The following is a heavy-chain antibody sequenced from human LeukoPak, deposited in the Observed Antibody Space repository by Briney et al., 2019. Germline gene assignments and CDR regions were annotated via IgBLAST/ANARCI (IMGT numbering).Heavy chain of an antibody. Sequence: GGSLRLSCAASGFTVSSNYMSWVRQAPGKGLEWVSVIYSGGSTYYADSVKGRFTISRDNSKNTLYLQMNSLRAEDTAVYYCAKRGLGYYDSSGYSRLFDYWGQGTLVTVSS. CDR2: IYSGGST. CDR1: GFTVSSNY. V-gene: IGHV3-53*01. J-gene: IGHJ4*02. D-gene: IGHD3-22*01. CDR3: AKRGLGYYDSSGYSRLFDY.